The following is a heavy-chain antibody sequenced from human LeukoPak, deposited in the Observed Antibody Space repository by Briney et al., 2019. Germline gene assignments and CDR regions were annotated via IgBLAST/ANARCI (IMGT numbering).Heavy chain of an antibody. D-gene: IGHD2-8*01. Sequence: KSSETLSLTCAVYGGSFSGYYWSWIRQPPGKGLEWIGEINHSGSTNYNPSLKSRVTISVDTSKNQFSLKLSSVTAADTAVYYCERGWREISSVYFDYWGQGTLVTVSS. CDR3: ERGWREISSVYFDY. CDR2: INHSGST. J-gene: IGHJ4*02. CDR1: GGSFSGYY. V-gene: IGHV4-34*01.